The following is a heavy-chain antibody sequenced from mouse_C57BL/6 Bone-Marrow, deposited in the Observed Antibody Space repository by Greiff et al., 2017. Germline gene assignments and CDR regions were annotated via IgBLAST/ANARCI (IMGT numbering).Heavy chain of an antibody. V-gene: IGHV1-5*01. CDR2: IYPGNSDT. J-gene: IGHJ3*01. D-gene: IGHD1-1*01. CDR3: QFLYYCRAWFAY. CDR1: GYTFTSYW. Sequence: VQLQQSGTVLARPGASVKMSCKTSGYTFTSYWMHWVKQRPGQGLEWIGAIYPGNSDTSYNQKFKGKAKLTAVTSASTAYMELSSLTNEDSAVYYCQFLYYCRAWFAYWGQGTLVTVSA.